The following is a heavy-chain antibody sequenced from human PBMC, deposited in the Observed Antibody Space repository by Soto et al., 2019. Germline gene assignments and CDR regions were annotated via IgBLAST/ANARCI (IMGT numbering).Heavy chain of an antibody. Sequence: PGGSLRLSCAASGFTFNSYAMSWVRQAPGKGLEWVSTIIGSGGSTYYADSVKGRFRVSRDNSKNTLYLQMNSLRAEDTAVYFCATDLIRGNGYVGFEYWGQGTLVTVSS. D-gene: IGHD3-10*01. CDR3: ATDLIRGNGYVGFEY. J-gene: IGHJ4*02. CDR2: IIGSGGST. V-gene: IGHV3-23*01. CDR1: GFTFNSYA.